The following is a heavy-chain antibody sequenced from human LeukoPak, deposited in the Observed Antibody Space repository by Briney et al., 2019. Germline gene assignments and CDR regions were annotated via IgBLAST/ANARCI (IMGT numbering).Heavy chain of an antibody. CDR1: GGTFSSYA. CDR2: IIPIFGTA. V-gene: IGHV1-69*05. J-gene: IGHJ4*02. CDR3: ARGYNPRIFDY. D-gene: IGHD1-14*01. Sequence: SVKVSCKASGGTFSSYAISWVRQAPGQGLEWMGGIIPIFGTANYAQKLQGRVTMTTDTSTSTAYMELRSLRSDDTAVYYCARGYNPRIFDYWGQGTLVTVSS.